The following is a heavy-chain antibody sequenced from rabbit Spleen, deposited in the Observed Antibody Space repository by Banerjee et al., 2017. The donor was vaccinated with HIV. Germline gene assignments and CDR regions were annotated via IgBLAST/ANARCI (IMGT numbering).Heavy chain of an antibody. CDR2: IGGSSSGFT. V-gene: IGHV1S40*01. CDR1: GFSFSSSDY. CDR3: ARDLVGVIGWNFYL. J-gene: IGHJ4*01. D-gene: IGHD1-1*01. Sequence: QSLEESGGDLVKPGASLTLTCTASGFSFSSSDYMCWVRQAPGKGLEWISCIGGSSSGFTYSATWAKGRFTCSKTSSTTVTLQMTSLTVADTATYFCARDLVGVIGWNFYLWGPGTLVTVS.